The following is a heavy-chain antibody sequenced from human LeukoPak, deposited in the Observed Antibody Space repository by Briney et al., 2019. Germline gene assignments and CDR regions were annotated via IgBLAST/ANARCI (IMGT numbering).Heavy chain of an antibody. V-gene: IGHV3-30*18. CDR3: AKEQALLWVQFTYAFNL. CDR2: ISYEGSIK. CDR1: GFSFSNYG. D-gene: IGHD5-24*01. J-gene: IGHJ3*01. Sequence: GRSLRLSCAASGFSFSNYGIHWVRQAPGKGLEWVALISYEGSIKYYADSVKGRFTLSRDNSKNTVYLQMNTLRPDDTAVYYCAKEQALLWVQFTYAFNLWGLGTMVTVSS.